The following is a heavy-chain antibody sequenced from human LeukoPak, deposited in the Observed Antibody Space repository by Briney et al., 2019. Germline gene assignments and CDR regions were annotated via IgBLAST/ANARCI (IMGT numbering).Heavy chain of an antibody. Sequence: SETLSLTCAVYGGSFSGYYWSWIRQPPGKGLEWIGDINHSGSTNYNPSLKSRVTISVDTSKNQFSLKLSSVTAADTAVYYCARAPGIAVAGTSRYHYYMDVWGKGTTVTVSS. V-gene: IGHV4-34*01. CDR2: INHSGST. CDR1: GGSFSGYY. D-gene: IGHD6-19*01. CDR3: ARAPGIAVAGTSRYHYYMDV. J-gene: IGHJ6*03.